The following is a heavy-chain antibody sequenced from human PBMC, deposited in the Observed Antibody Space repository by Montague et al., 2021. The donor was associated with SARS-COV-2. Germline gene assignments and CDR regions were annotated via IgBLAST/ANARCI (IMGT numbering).Heavy chain of an antibody. J-gene: IGHJ6*02. CDR1: GGSVSSGSYY. D-gene: IGHD3-3*01. CDR2: IDYSGXT. Sequence: SETLSLTCIVSGGSVSSGSYYWSWIRQPPGKGLEWIGYIDYSGXTXYXXXXKXRVPISVDTSKNQFSLKLSSVTAADTAVYYCARDPWRITIFGVVTRYGMDVWGQGTTVTVSS. V-gene: IGHV4-61*01. CDR3: ARDPWRITIFGVVTRYGMDV.